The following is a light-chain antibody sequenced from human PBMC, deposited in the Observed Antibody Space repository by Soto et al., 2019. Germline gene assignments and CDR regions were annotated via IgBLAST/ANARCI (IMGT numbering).Light chain of an antibody. J-gene: IGKJ1*01. V-gene: IGKV3-20*01. CDR2: GAS. CDR1: QSVSSS. Sequence: EIVLTQSPATLSLSPGERATLSCRASQSVSSSLAWYQQKPGQAPRLLIYGASSRATGIPDRFSGSGSGTDFTLTISRLEPEDFAVYYCQQYGSSPATFGQGTKVDIK. CDR3: QQYGSSPAT.